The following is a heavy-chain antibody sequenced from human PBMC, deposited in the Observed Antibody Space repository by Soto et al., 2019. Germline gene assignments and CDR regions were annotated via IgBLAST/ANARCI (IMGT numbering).Heavy chain of an antibody. CDR2: IIPMFPTT. D-gene: IGHD3-10*01. CDR3: ARDGSGADYGH. Sequence: SVKVSCKISGDNFCNCAIHWIRQSLGRGLELMGGIIPMFPTTNYAQTFKGRVLITAYKSTSTAYMELISLTSEYTAVYYGARDGSGADYGHWGQ. J-gene: IGHJ1*01. CDR1: GDNFCNCA. V-gene: IGHV1-69*06.